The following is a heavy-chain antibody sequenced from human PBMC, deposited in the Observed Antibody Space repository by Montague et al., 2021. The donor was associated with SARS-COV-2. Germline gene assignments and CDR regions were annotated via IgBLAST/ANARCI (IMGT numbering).Heavy chain of an antibody. CDR1: GYFIGTGYY. Sequence: SETLSLTCSVSGYFIGTGYYWGWIRQSPGKGLEWIGSNYLHGNAYYNPSLSSRVTISLDTSNNQFSLRLTSVTTSDAAVYYCARGRVTRAGFDYWGQGIRVIVSS. CDR2: NYLHGNA. J-gene: IGHJ4*02. CDR3: ARGRVTRAGFDY. V-gene: IGHV4-38-2*02. D-gene: IGHD2-21*02.